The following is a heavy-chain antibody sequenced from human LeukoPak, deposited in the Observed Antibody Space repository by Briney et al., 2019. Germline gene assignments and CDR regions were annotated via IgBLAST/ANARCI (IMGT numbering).Heavy chain of an antibody. CDR3: AKGGAVAGNHYYNMDV. J-gene: IGHJ6*03. D-gene: IGHD6-19*01. Sequence: GGSLRLSCAASGSTFSNDAITWVRQAPGGGLEWASALSDSRGSTYYADSVKGWFTISRDNSKNTMYLKMNSMSDEATAVYYCAKGGAVAGNHYYNMDVWGKGTTVTVS. CDR1: GSTFSNDA. CDR2: LSDSRGST. V-gene: IGHV3-23*01.